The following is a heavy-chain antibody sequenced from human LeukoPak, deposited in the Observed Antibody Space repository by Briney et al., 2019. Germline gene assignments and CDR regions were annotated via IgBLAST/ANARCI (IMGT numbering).Heavy chain of an antibody. J-gene: IGHJ4*02. D-gene: IGHD3-3*01. CDR2: IYYSGST. CDR1: GGSISSSSYY. Sequence: PSETLSLTCTVSGGSISSSSYYWGWIRQPPGKGLEWIGSIYYSGSTYYNPSLKSRVTISVDTSKNQFSLKLSSVTAADTAVYYCARASKSQNINYWGQGTLVTVSS. V-gene: IGHV4-39*07. CDR3: ARASKSQNINY.